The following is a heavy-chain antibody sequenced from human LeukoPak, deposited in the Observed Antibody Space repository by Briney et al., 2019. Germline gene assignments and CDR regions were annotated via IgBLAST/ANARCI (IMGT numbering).Heavy chain of an antibody. CDR3: ARHSGSGWQALGY. CDR2: TSYNGNT. J-gene: IGHJ4*02. CDR1: GYTFSNYG. V-gene: IGHV1-18*04. D-gene: IGHD6-19*01. Sequence: ASVKVSCKASGYTFSNYGISWVRQAPGLGLEWMGWTSYNGNTNYAQKFQDRGTMTTDTSTTTAYMELRSLESDDTAVYYCARHSGSGWQALGYWGQGTLVTVSS.